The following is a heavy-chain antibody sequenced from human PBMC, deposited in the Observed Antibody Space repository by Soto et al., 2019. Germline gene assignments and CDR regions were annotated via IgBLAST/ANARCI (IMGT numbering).Heavy chain of an antibody. CDR1: GFTFSSYG. D-gene: IGHD2-2*01. J-gene: IGHJ6*02. V-gene: IGHV3-33*01. CDR3: ARDPHRHAMTYMDV. Sequence: PGGSLRLSCAASGFTFSSYGMHWVRQAPGKGLEWVAVIWYDGSNKYYADSVKGRFTISRDNSKNTLYLQMNSLRAEDTAVYYCARDPHRHAMTYMDVWGQGTTVTVSS. CDR2: IWYDGSNK.